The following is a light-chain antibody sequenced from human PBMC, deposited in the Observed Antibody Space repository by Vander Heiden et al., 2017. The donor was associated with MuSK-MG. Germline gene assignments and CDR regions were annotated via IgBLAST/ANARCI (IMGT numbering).Light chain of an antibody. CDR1: QSLLHSIGYNY. V-gene: IGKV2-28*01. CDR2: LGS. CDR3: RQALQTPST. Sequence: DIVMSQSPLSLPVTPGEPASISCRSSQSLLHSIGYNYLDWFLQKPGQSPQLLIYLGSNRASGVPDRFSGNGSGTDFTLKISRVEAEDVGVYYCRQALQTPSTFGQGTKLXIK. J-gene: IGKJ2*01.